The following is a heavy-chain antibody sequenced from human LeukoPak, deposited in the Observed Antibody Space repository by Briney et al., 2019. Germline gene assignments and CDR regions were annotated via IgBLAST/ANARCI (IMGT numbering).Heavy chain of an antibody. CDR3: ARDFLGYCSTTSCNLGFDP. CDR2: INHSGST. J-gene: IGHJ5*02. CDR1: GGSFSGYY. V-gene: IGHV4-34*01. D-gene: IGHD2-2*01. Sequence: SETLSLTCAVYGGSFSGYYWSWIRQPPGKGLEWIGEINHSGSTNYNPSLKSRATISVDTSKNQLSLKMRSVTAADTAIYYCARDFLGYCSTTSCNLGFDPWGQGTLVTVSS.